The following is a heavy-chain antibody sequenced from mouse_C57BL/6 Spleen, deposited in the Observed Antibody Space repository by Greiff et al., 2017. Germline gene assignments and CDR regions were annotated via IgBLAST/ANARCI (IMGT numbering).Heavy chain of an antibody. CDR2: INYDGSST. V-gene: IGHV5-16*01. D-gene: IGHD2-5*01. J-gene: IGHJ2*01. CDR3: ARAYSRTYYFDY. CDR1: GFTFSDYY. Sequence: EVQLVESEGGLVQPGSSMKLSCTASGFTFSDYYMAWVRQVPEKGLEWVANINYDGSSTYYLDSLKSRFIISKDNAKNILYLQMSSLKSEDTATYDCARAYSRTYYFDYWGQGTTLTVAS.